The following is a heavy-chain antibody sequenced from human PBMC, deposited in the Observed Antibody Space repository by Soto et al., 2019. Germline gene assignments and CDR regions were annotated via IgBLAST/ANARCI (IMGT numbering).Heavy chain of an antibody. Sequence: QVQLVESGGGVVQPGRSLRLSCAASGFTFSSYAMHWVRQAPGKGLEWVAVISYDGSNKYYADSVKGRFTISRDNSKNTLYLQMNSMRAEDTAVYYCARHLGEALRFPGCFDPWGQGTLVTVSS. V-gene: IGHV3-30-3*01. CDR2: ISYDGSNK. CDR1: GFTFSSYA. J-gene: IGHJ5*02. CDR3: ARHLGEALRFPGCFDP. D-gene: IGHD3-3*01.